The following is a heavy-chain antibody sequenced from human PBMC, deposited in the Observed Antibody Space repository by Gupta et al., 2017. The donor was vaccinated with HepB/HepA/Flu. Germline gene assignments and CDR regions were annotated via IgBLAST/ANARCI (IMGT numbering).Heavy chain of an antibody. D-gene: IGHD6-19*01. Sequence: QVQLVQSGAEVKKPGASVTVPCKASGYTFTSYGISWVRQAPGQGLEWMGWISAYNGNTNYAQKLQGRVTMTTETSTSTAYMELRRLRSEDTAVYYYAKDQGRAVDGTWGNGGQGTLVTVSS. V-gene: IGHV1-18*01. CDR3: AKDQGRAVDGTWGN. CDR2: ISAYNGNT. CDR1: GYTFTSYG. J-gene: IGHJ4*02.